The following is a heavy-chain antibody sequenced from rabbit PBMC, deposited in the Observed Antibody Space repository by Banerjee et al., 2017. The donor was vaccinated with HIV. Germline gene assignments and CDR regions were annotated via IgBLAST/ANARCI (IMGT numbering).Heavy chain of an antibody. Sequence: QEQLVESGGGLVQPGGSLKLSCKASGFDFSSYGVSWVRQAPGKGPEWIAYIDPIFGSTYYASWVNGRLTISRHNAQNKLYLQLNSLTAADTATYFCVRDQAGDAGYGDANLWGQGTLVTVS. CDR1: GFDFSSYG. CDR3: VRDQAGDAGYGDANL. V-gene: IGHV1S47*01. J-gene: IGHJ4*01. D-gene: IGHD6-1*01. CDR2: IDPIFGST.